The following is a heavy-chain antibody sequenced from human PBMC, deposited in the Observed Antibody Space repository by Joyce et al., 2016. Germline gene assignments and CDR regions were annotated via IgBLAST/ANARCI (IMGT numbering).Heavy chain of an antibody. J-gene: IGHJ6*02. V-gene: IGHV1-69*01. Sequence: QVQLVQSGAEVKKPGSLVKVTCKASGGLFNSYAISWVRQAPGQGREWMGGIIPLIGTANYAQEFQCRVTNSADESSSASYMELSSLRLEDTAVDYCASLMGDCSGAGCRPNFYHYDVDVWGQGTAVTVSS. CDR2: IIPLIGTA. D-gene: IGHD2-15*01. CDR1: GGLFNSYA. CDR3: ASLMGDCSGAGCRPNFYHYDVDV.